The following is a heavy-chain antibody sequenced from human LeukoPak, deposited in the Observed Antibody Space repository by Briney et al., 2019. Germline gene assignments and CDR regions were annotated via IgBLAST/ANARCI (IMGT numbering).Heavy chain of an antibody. J-gene: IGHJ3*02. CDR2: ISAYNGNT. CDR1: GYTFTSYG. Sequence: ASVKVSCKASGYTFTSYGISWVRQAPGQGLEWMGWISAYNGNTNYAQKLQGRVTMTTDTSTSTAYMELRSLRSDDTAVYYCARDKPTRQWLAEPDAFDIWGQGTMVTVSS. D-gene: IGHD6-19*01. CDR3: ARDKPTRQWLAEPDAFDI. V-gene: IGHV1-18*01.